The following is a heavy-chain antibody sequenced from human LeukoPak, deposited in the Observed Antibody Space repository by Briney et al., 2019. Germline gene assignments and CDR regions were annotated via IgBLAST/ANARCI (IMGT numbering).Heavy chain of an antibody. Sequence: GESLKISCKGSGYSFTTYCIGWVRQVPGKGLEWMGIIFPDDSDTRYSPSFQGQVTISADKSISTAYLQWSSLKASDTAMYYCARNYYYMDVWGKGTTVTVSS. V-gene: IGHV5-51*01. CDR1: GYSFTTYC. CDR2: IFPDDSDT. J-gene: IGHJ6*03. CDR3: ARNYYYMDV.